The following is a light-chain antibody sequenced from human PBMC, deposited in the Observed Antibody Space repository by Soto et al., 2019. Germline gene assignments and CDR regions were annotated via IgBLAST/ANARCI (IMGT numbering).Light chain of an antibody. Sequence: DIVMTQSPDSLAVSLGERATMNCKSSQSVLYSPNKKKSLAWYQQKPGQPPKLFIYWASIRESGVPDRFSGSGSGTDFTLTISSLQAEDVAVYYCQQYYRTPPTFGQGTKVEIK. V-gene: IGKV4-1*01. CDR3: QQYYRTPPT. CDR1: QSVLYSPNKKKS. CDR2: WAS. J-gene: IGKJ1*01.